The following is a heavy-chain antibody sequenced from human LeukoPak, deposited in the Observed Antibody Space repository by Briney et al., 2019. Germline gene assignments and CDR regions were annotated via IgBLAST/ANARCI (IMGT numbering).Heavy chain of an antibody. CDR2: ISSNGGST. J-gene: IGHJ6*02. CDR1: GFTFSSYA. D-gene: IGHD2-2*01. V-gene: IGHV3-64D*09. Sequence: GRSLRLSCAASGFTFSSYAMHWVRQAPGKGLEYVSAISSNGGSTYYADSVKGRFTISRDNSKNTLYLQMSSLRAEDTAVYYCVKGDIVVVPADYYYYGMDVWGQGTTVTVSS. CDR3: VKGDIVVVPADYYYYGMDV.